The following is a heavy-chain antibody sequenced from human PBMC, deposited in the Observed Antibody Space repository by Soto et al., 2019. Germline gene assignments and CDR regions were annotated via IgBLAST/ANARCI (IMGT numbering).Heavy chain of an antibody. CDR3: ARGYSSGWYGH. Sequence: QVQLQQWGAGLLKPSETLSLTCAVYGGSFSGYYWSWIRQPPGKGLEWIGGINHSGSTNYNPSLKSRVTISVDTSKNQFSLKLSSVTAADTAVYYCARGYSSGWYGHWGQGTLVTVSS. V-gene: IGHV4-34*01. D-gene: IGHD6-19*01. CDR2: INHSGST. CDR1: GGSFSGYY. J-gene: IGHJ5*02.